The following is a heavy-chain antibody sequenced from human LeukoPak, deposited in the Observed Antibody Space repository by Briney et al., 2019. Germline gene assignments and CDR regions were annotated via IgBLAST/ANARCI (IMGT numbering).Heavy chain of an antibody. CDR3: ARAGKIMITMVRGALASSDGFDI. D-gene: IGHD3-10*01. J-gene: IGHJ3*02. CDR2: INPNSGGT. CDR1: GYTFTGYY. Sequence: ASVKVSCKASGYTFTGYYIHWVRQAPGQGLEWMGRINPNSGGTKYAQKFQDRVTMTRDTSISTAYMELSRLRSDDTAVYYCARAGKIMITMVRGALASSDGFDIWGQGKMVTVSS. V-gene: IGHV1-2*02.